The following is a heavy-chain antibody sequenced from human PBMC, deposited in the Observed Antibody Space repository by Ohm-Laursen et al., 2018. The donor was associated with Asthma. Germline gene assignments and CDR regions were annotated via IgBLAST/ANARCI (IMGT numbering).Heavy chain of an antibody. Sequence: SVKVSCKASGYTLSNYGINWVRQAPGQGLEWMGWINTNTGKPSYAQGYTGRFVFSLDTAASTAYLQISSLEAEDSAVYFCAKVRTAGYDALDLWGQGTMVTVSS. CDR3: AKVRTAGYDALDL. CDR2: INTNTGKP. CDR1: GYTLSNYG. D-gene: IGHD3-9*01. J-gene: IGHJ3*01. V-gene: IGHV7-4-1*02.